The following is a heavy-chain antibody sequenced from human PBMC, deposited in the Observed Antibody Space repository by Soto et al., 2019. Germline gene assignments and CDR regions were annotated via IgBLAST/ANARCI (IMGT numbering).Heavy chain of an antibody. CDR1: GFTFSSYA. D-gene: IGHD4-17*01. J-gene: IGHJ3*02. Sequence: QVQLVESGGGVVQPGRSLRLSCAASGFTFSSYAMHWVRRAPGKGLEWVAVISYDGSNKYYADSVKGRFTISRDNSKNTLYLQMNSLRAEDTAVYYCARGRWDAFDIWGQGTMVTVSS. V-gene: IGHV3-30-3*01. CDR3: ARGRWDAFDI. CDR2: ISYDGSNK.